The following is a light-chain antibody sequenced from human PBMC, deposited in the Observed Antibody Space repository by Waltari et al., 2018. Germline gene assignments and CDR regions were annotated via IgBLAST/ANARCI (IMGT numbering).Light chain of an antibody. CDR3: STWDYSLSVWV. J-gene: IGLJ3*02. CDR1: NNNIVSYA. V-gene: IGLV1-44*01. Sequence: QSALTQEASVSGTEGQTVTLSCTGNNNNIVSYAVGWYQQVSHGAPKTLMFGYSLASGIPDRFSASKSGTISYLTISGLQPEDEADYYCSTWDYSLSVWVFGGGTKLTVL. CDR2: GYS.